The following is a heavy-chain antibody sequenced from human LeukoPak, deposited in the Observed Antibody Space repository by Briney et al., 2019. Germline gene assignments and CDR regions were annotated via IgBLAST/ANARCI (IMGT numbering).Heavy chain of an antibody. CDR1: GYTFTSYD. V-gene: IGHV1-8*03. CDR2: MNPNSGNT. J-gene: IGHJ4*02. Sequence: ASVKVSCKASGYTFTSYDINWVRQATGQGLEWMGWMNPNSGNTGYAQKFQGRVTITRNTSISTAYMELSSLRSEDTAVYYCARDFGTQTVLRYFDCDLWGQGTLVTASS. CDR3: ARDFGTQTVLRYFDCDL. D-gene: IGHD3-9*01.